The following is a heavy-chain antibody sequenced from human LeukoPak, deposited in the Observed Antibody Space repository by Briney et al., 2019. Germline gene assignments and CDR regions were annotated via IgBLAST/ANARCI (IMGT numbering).Heavy chain of an antibody. D-gene: IGHD6-19*01. V-gene: IGHV4-34*01. CDR2: INHSGST. Sequence: SETLSLTCAVYGGSFSGYYWSWIRQPPGKGLEWIGEINHSGSTNYNPSLKSRVTISVDTSKNQFSLKLSSVTAADTAVYYCARASRAVAGTRVWFDPWGQGTLVTVSS. J-gene: IGHJ5*02. CDR1: GGSFSGYY. CDR3: ARASRAVAGTRVWFDP.